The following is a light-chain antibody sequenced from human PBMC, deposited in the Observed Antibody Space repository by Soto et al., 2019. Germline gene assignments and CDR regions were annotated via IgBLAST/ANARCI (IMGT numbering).Light chain of an antibody. Sequence: EIQLTPSPSTLSASIGDRVTITCRSNQSISVWLAWYQQKPGKAPKVLIYKASRLESGVPSRFSGSGSGTEFTLTISSLQPDDFATYYCQQSYSTPPITFGQGTRLEI. CDR1: QSISVW. CDR2: KAS. J-gene: IGKJ5*01. CDR3: QQSYSTPPIT. V-gene: IGKV1-5*03.